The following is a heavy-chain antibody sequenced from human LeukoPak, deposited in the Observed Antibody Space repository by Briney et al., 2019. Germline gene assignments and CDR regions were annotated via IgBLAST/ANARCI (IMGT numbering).Heavy chain of an antibody. CDR3: ARQPAGTAAFDI. V-gene: IGHV4-59*08. J-gene: IGHJ3*02. Sequence: SETLSLTCTVSGGSINSYYWSWIRQAPGKGLEWIGYIYYTGGEINYNPSLKSRLTISVDTSKNQFSLMPTSATAADTAVYYCARQPAGTAAFDIWAQGTVVTVSS. CDR1: GGSINSYY. CDR2: IYYTGGEI. D-gene: IGHD1-14*01.